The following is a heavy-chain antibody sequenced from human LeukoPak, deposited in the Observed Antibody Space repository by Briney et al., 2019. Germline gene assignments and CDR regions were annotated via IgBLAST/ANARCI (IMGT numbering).Heavy chain of an antibody. CDR1: GFSFSGYG. Sequence: GGSLRLSCAASGFSFSGYGMHWVRQDPGKGQEWVAFIRYDGSNEYYADSVKGRFTISRDNSKNTLYLQMNSLRAEDTAVYYCARDHCSSTSCYFDYWGQGTLVTVSS. CDR2: IRYDGSNE. D-gene: IGHD2-2*01. J-gene: IGHJ4*02. V-gene: IGHV3-30*02. CDR3: ARDHCSSTSCYFDY.